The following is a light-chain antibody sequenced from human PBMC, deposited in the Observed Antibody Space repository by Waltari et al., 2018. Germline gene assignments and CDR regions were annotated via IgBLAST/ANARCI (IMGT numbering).Light chain of an antibody. V-gene: IGLV1-51*02. Sequence: QSVLTQPPSVSAAPGQRVTISCSGGSSNIGNNYVSWYRQFPGTAPKLLIYENTERPSGIPGRFSGSKSGTSATLDITGRQAGDEADHYCGTWDSSLSGAVFGGGTHLTVL. CDR2: ENT. CDR3: GTWDSSLSGAV. J-gene: IGLJ7*01. CDR1: SSNIGNNY.